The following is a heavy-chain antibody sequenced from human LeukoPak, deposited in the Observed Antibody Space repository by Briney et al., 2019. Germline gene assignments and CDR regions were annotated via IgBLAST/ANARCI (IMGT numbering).Heavy chain of an antibody. CDR2: IYSGGST. Sequence: GGSLRLSCAASGFTVSSNYMSWVRQAPGKGLEWVSLIYSGGSTYYADSVKGRFTISRDNSENTLYRQMNSLRAEDTAVYYCARDGAAAGIRNYYYGMDVWGQGTMVTVSS. D-gene: IGHD6-13*01. CDR1: GFTVSSNY. J-gene: IGHJ6*02. CDR3: ARDGAAAGIRNYYYGMDV. V-gene: IGHV3-53*01.